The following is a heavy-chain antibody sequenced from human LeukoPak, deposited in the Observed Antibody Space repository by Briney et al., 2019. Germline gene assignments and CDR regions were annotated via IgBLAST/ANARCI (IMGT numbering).Heavy chain of an antibody. V-gene: IGHV3-48*02. CDR3: ARNTVNYYDSSGPADY. J-gene: IGHJ4*02. CDR1: GFTFSSYS. CDR2: ISSSSSTI. D-gene: IGHD3-22*01. Sequence: PGGSLRLSCAASGFTFSSYSMNWVRQASGKGLEWVSHISSSSSTIYYADSVKGRFTISRDNAKNSLYLQMNSMRDEDTAVYYCARNTVNYYDSSGPADYWGQGTLVTVSS.